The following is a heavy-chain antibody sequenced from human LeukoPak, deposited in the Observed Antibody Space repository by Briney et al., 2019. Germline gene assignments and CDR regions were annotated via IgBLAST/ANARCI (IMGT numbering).Heavy chain of an antibody. Sequence: GASVKVSCKASGYTFTSYDINWVRQATGQGLEWMGWMNPNSGNTGYAQKFQGRVTITRNTSISTAYMELSSLRSEDTAVYYCARGDIVATILGYYYYYMDVWGKGTTVTVSS. CDR3: ARGDIVATILGYYYYYMDV. J-gene: IGHJ6*03. V-gene: IGHV1-8*01. D-gene: IGHD5-12*01. CDR1: GYTFTSYD. CDR2: MNPNSGNT.